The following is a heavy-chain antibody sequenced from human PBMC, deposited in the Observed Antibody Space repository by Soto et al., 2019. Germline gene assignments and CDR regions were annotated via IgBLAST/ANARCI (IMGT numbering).Heavy chain of an antibody. J-gene: IGHJ6*02. Sequence: QVQLVQSGAEVKKPVASVKVSCKASGYTFTSYYMHWVRQAPGQGLELMGIINPSGGRTSYAQKFQGKVTMTRDTSTSTVYRELSSLSNEATAVYYCARGGVVGDDYYYGMDVWGQGTTVTVSS. CDR2: INPSGGRT. CDR1: GYTFTSYY. CDR3: ARGGVVGDDYYYGMDV. D-gene: IGHD2-15*01. V-gene: IGHV1-46*01.